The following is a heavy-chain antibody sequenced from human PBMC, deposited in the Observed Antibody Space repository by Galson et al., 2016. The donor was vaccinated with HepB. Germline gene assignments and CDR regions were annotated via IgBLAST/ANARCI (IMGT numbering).Heavy chain of an antibody. D-gene: IGHD1-1*01. CDR2: IYYSGRT. V-gene: IGHV4-59*08. CDR1: GDSVNYFY. CDR3: ARRRPGGSMDF. J-gene: IGHJ6*02. Sequence: ETLSLTCSVSGDSVNYFYWSWIRQSPGKGLEWIGYIYYSGRTSYNPSLKSRLTISIGKSKNRFSLQLNSVTAADTAVYFCARRRPGGSMDFWGPGTTVTVSS.